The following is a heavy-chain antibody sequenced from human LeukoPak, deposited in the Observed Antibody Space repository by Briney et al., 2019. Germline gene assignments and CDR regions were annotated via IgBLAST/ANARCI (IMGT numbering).Heavy chain of an antibody. CDR3: ARTSMVRRYMDV. Sequence: SVKVSCKASGGTFSSYAISWVRQAPGQGLEWMGGIIPIFGTANYAQKFQGRVTITADESTSTAYMELSSLRSEDTAVYYCARTSMVRRYMDVWGKGTTVTISS. V-gene: IGHV1-69*13. J-gene: IGHJ6*03. CDR1: GGTFSSYA. CDR2: IIPIFGTA. D-gene: IGHD3-10*01.